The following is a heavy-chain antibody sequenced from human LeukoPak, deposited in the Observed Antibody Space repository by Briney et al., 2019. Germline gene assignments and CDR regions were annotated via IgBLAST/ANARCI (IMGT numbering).Heavy chain of an antibody. CDR2: IRYDGSNK. Sequence: GGSLRLSCAASGFTFSSYGMHWVRQAPGKGLEWVAFIRYDGSNKYYADSVKGRFTISRDNAKNSLYLQMNSLRAEDTAVYYCEVLLWFGEFRPEGGQGTLVTVSS. D-gene: IGHD3-10*01. V-gene: IGHV3-30*02. CDR1: GFTFSSYG. CDR3: EVLLWFGEFRPE. J-gene: IGHJ4*02.